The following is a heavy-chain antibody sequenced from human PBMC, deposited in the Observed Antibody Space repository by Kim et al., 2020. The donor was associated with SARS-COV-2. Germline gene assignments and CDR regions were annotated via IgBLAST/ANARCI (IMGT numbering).Heavy chain of an antibody. Sequence: TNYAQKLQGRVTMTTDTSTSTAYMVLRSLRSDDTAVYYCARDGAELATIYYWGQGTLVTVSS. CDR3: ARDGAELATIYY. J-gene: IGHJ4*02. CDR2: T. D-gene: IGHD5-12*01. V-gene: IGHV1-18*01.